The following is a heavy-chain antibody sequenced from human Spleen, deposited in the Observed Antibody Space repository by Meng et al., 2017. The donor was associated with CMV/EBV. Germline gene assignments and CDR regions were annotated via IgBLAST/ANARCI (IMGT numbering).Heavy chain of an antibody. CDR3: ACKGYIYGDDAFDI. CDR1: GFTVSTNY. Sequence: GESLKISCAASGFTVSTNYMSWVRQAPGKGLECVSVIYSGGSTYYADSVKGRFTISRDISKNTLYLQMNSLRAEDTAVYYCACKGYIYGDDAFDIWGQGTMVTVSS. CDR2: IYSGGST. J-gene: IGHJ3*02. V-gene: IGHV3-53*01. D-gene: IGHD5-18*01.